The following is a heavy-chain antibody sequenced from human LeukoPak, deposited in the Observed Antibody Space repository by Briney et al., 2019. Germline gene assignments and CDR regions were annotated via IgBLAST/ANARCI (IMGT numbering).Heavy chain of an antibody. CDR3: AKAAVTMVRGGYFDY. J-gene: IGHJ4*02. Sequence: GGSLRLSCAASGFTFDDYAMHWVRRAPGKGLEWVSGISWNSVNIGYADSVKGRFTISRDNAKNSLYLQMNSLRAEDTALYYCAKAAVTMVRGGYFDYWGQGTLVTVSS. CDR2: ISWNSVNI. D-gene: IGHD3-10*01. V-gene: IGHV3-9*01. CDR1: GFTFDDYA.